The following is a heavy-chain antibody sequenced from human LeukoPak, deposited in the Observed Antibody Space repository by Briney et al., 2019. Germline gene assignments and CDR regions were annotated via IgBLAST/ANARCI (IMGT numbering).Heavy chain of an antibody. CDR3: ARGGTAMVYIDYYYYGMDV. V-gene: IGHV4-34*01. CDR1: GGSISSYY. D-gene: IGHD5-18*01. Sequence: SETLSLTCTVSGGSISSYYWSWIRQPPGKGLEWIGEINHSGSTNYNPSLKSRVTISVDTSKNQFSLKLSSVTAADTAVYYCARGGTAMVYIDYYYYGMDVWGQGTTVTVSS. CDR2: INHSGST. J-gene: IGHJ6*02.